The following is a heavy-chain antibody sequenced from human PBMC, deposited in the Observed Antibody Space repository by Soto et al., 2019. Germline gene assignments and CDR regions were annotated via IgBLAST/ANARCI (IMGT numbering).Heavy chain of an antibody. CDR3: ARTAAAGKNYYGVDV. CDR1: GYSFTSYW. D-gene: IGHD6-13*01. J-gene: IGHJ6*02. V-gene: IGHV5-51*01. CDR2: IYPGDSDI. Sequence: GESLKISCKGSGYSFTSYWIAWVRQVPGKGLELMGVIYPGDSDIRYSPSFQGQVTISADKSISTAYLQWSSLKASDTAMYYCARTAAAGKNYYGVDVWGQGTTVTVSS.